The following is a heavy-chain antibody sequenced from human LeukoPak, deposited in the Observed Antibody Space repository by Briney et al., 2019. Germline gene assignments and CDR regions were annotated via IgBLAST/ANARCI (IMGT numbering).Heavy chain of an antibody. D-gene: IGHD6-13*01. Sequence: PGGSLRLSCAASGFTFSSYWMSWVRQAPGKGLEWVANIKQDGSEKYYVDSVKGRFTISRDNAKNSLYLQMNSLRAEDTAVYYCARVSIAAAGTFCYFDYWGQGTLATVSS. V-gene: IGHV3-7*04. CDR2: IKQDGSEK. CDR1: GFTFSSYW. J-gene: IGHJ4*02. CDR3: ARVSIAAAGTFCYFDY.